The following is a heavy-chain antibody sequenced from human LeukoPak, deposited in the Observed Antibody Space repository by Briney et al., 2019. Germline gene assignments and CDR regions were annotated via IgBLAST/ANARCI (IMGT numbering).Heavy chain of an antibody. CDR1: GGSISSSSYY. D-gene: IGHD6-19*01. CDR2: IYYSGST. V-gene: IGHV4-39*01. CDR3: ARPNSSGWYIFDY. J-gene: IGHJ4*02. Sequence: SETLSLTCTVSGGSISSSSYYWGWIRRPPGKGLEWIGSIYYSGSTYYNPSLKSRVTISVDTSKNQFSLKLSSVTAADTAVYYCARPNSSGWYIFDYWGQGTLVTVSS.